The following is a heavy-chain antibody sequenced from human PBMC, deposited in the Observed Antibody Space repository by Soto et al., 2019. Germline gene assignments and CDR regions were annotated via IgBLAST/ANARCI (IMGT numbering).Heavy chain of an antibody. CDR3: ARGGYCSGGSCYSWDAFDI. D-gene: IGHD2-15*01. Sequence: QVQLQESGPGLVKPSQTLSLTCTVSGGSISSGGYYWSWIRQHPGKGLEWIGYIYYSGSTYYNPSLKIRVTISVDTSKNQFSLKLSSVTAADTAVYYCARGGYCSGGSCYSWDAFDIWGQGTMVTVSS. V-gene: IGHV4-31*03. CDR1: GGSISSGGYY. J-gene: IGHJ3*02. CDR2: IYYSGST.